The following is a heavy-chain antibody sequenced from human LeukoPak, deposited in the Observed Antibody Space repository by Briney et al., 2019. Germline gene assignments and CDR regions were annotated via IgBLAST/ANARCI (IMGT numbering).Heavy chain of an antibody. CDR2: ISYDGSNK. J-gene: IGHJ4*02. CDR3: AKEGGLSSGYYYLDY. V-gene: IGHV3-30*18. D-gene: IGHD3-22*01. CDR1: GFTFSSYG. Sequence: GRSLRLSCATSGFTFSSYGMHWVRQAPGKGLERVAVISYDGSNKYYADSVKGRFTISRDNSKNTLYLQMNSLRAEDTAVYYCAKEGGLSSGYYYLDYWGQGTLVTVSS.